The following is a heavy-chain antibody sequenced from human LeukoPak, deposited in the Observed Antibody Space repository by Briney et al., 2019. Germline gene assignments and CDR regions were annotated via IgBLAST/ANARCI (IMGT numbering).Heavy chain of an antibody. V-gene: IGHV3-7*04. CDR3: AGGPYFRDSGVDY. CDR2: IKQDGSEK. Sequence: GGSLRLSCAASGFTFGSYWMSWVRQVPGKGLEWVANIKQDGSEKYYVDSVKGRFTISRDNAKNSLYLQMNSLRGEDTAVYFCAGGPYFRDSGVDYWGQGTLVTVSS. CDR1: GFTFGSYW. D-gene: IGHD3-10*01. J-gene: IGHJ4*02.